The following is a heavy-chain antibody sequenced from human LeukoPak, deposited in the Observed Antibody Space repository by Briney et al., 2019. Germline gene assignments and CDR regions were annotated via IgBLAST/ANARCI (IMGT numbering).Heavy chain of an antibody. CDR1: GYSFSGYY. CDR2: INPNTGVT. Sequence: ASVKVSCRASGYSFSGYYFFWVRQAPGQGLEWMGWINPNTGVTNSAQKFQGRVTMSRDKSISTAYMELNRLTSDDTAVYYCARDLMWGSNTLGYWGRGTLVTVSS. V-gene: IGHV1-2*02. D-gene: IGHD2-8*01. CDR3: ARDLMWGSNTLGY. J-gene: IGHJ4*02.